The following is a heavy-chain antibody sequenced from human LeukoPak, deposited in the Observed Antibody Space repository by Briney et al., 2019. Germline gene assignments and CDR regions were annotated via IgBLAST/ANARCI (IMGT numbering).Heavy chain of an antibody. CDR2: IYYSGST. V-gene: IGHV4-59*08. J-gene: IGHJ6*03. CDR3: ATATVTTRAYYYYMDV. Sequence: SSDTLTLTCTVSGRFISSYYWSWIRQPPGKALEWIEYIYYSGSTNYNPSLKSRVTISVDTSKNQFSLKLSSVTAADTAVYYCATATVTTRAYYYYMDVWGKGTTVTVSS. D-gene: IGHD4-17*01. CDR1: GRFISSYY.